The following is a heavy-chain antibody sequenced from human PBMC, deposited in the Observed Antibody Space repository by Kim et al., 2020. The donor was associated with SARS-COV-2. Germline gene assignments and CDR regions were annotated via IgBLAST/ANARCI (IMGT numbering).Heavy chain of an antibody. V-gene: IGHV4-39*01. D-gene: IGHD6-19*01. Sequence: GSTNYNPSLKSRVTISVDTSKNQLSLKLYSVIAADTAVYYCARRSGSGWYWGQGTLAIVSS. J-gene: IGHJ1*01. CDR2: GST. CDR3: ARRSGSGWY.